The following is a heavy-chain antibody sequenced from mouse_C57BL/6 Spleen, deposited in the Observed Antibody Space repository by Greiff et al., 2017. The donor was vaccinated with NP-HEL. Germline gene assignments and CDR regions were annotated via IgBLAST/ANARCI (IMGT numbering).Heavy chain of an antibody. CDR2: IRSKSSNYET. J-gene: IGHJ4*01. CDR1: GFTFNTYA. D-gene: IGHD2-3*01. V-gene: IGHV10-3*01. Sequence: EVKLMESGGGLVQPKGSLKLSCAASGFTFNTYAMHWVRQAPGKGLEWVARIRSKSSNYETYYADSVKDRFTISRDDSQSMLYLQMNNLKTEDTAMDYCVRGWLLPYYYAMDYWGQGTSVTVSS. CDR3: VRGWLLPYYYAMDY.